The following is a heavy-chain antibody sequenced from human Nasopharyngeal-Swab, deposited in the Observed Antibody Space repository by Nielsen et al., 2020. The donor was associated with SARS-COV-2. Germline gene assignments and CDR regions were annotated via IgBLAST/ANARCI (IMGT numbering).Heavy chain of an antibody. D-gene: IGHD3-10*01. J-gene: IGHJ6*02. V-gene: IGHV3-48*02. CDR3: ASLPGGSGSYPYYYYDMDV. CDR1: GFTFSSYS. Sequence: GGSLRLSCAASGFTFSSYSMNWVRQAPGKGLEWVSYISSSSSTIYYADSVKGRFTISRDNAKNSLYLQMNSLRDEDTAVYYCASLPGGSGSYPYYYYDMDVWGQGTTVTVSS. CDR2: ISSSSSTI.